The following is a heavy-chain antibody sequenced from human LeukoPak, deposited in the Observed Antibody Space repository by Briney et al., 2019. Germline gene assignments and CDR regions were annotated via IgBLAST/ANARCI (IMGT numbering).Heavy chain of an antibody. J-gene: IGHJ4*02. V-gene: IGHV3-15*01. Sequence: GGSLRLSCAASGFTFYNAWMSWVRQPPGKGLEWVGRIKSKSDGGTRDYAAPVKGRFTISREDSKNTLYLQMNSLKTEDTAVYYCTKDFWDGTGQCYAYWGQGTLVTVSS. D-gene: IGHD2-8*02. CDR2: IKSKSDGGTR. CDR1: GFTFYNAW. CDR3: TKDFWDGTGQCYAY.